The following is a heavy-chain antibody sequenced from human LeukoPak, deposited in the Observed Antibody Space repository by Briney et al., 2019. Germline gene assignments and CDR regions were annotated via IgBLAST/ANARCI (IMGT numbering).Heavy chain of an antibody. J-gene: IGHJ6*04. CDR1: GFTFSTFS. CDR2: ISSTSSYI. D-gene: IGHD3-10*02. V-gene: IGHV3-21*01. CDR3: AELGITMIGGV. Sequence: GGSLRLSCAASGFTFSTFSMNWVRQAPEKGLEWVSSISSTSSYIHYADSVKGRFTISRDNAKNSLYLQMNSLRAEDTAVYYCAELGITMIGGVWGKGTTVTISS.